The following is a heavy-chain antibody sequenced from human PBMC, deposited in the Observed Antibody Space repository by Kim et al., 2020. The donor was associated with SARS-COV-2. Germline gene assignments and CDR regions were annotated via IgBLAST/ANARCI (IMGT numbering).Heavy chain of an antibody. D-gene: IGHD1-26*01. CDR2: IYYSGST. CDR1: GGSVSSGSYY. Sequence: SETLSLTCTVSGGSVSSGSYYWSWIRQPPGKGLEWIGYIYYSGSTNYNPSLKSRVTISVDTSKNQFSLKLSSVTAADTAVYYCARDLERELQPWGQGTLVTVSS. V-gene: IGHV4-61*01. CDR3: ARDLERELQP. J-gene: IGHJ4*02.